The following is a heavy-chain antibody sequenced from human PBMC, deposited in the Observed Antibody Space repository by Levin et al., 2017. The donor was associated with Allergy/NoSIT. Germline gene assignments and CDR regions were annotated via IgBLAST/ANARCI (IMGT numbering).Heavy chain of an antibody. CDR1: GYRFTSYW. D-gene: IGHD3-22*01. V-gene: IGHV5-51*01. Sequence: GESLKISCKGSGYRFTSYWIGWVRQMPGKGLEWMVIIYPDDSDIRYSPSFQGQVTISVDKSISTAYLQWSSLKASDTAMYYCARRGPYDTSGYYHDYWGQGTLVTVSS. CDR3: ARRGPYDTSGYYHDY. CDR2: IYPDDSDI. J-gene: IGHJ4*02.